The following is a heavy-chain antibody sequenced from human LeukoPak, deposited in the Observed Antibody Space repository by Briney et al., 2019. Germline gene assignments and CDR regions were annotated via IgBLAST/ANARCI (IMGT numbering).Heavy chain of an antibody. CDR1: GFIFSSYG. CDR3: ARGGVSSSWGLDY. D-gene: IGHD6-13*01. V-gene: IGHV3-30*01. CDR2: ISYDGSNK. J-gene: IGHJ4*02. Sequence: GGSLRLSCAASGFIFSSYGLQWVRQAPGKGREGGAVISYDGSNKYYADSVRGRFTISRDNSKNTVSLQMNSLSAEDTAVYYCARGGVSSSWGLDYWGQGTLVTVSS.